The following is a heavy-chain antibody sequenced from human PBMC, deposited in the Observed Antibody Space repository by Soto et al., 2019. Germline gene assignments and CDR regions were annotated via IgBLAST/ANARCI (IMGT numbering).Heavy chain of an antibody. V-gene: IGHV5-10-1*01. J-gene: IGHJ6*02. D-gene: IGHD3-9*01. Sequence: GESLKISCKGSGYSFTSYWISWVRQMPGEGLEWMGRIDPSDSYTNYSPSFQGHVTISADKSISTAYLQWSSLKASDTAMYYCARPLDYDILTGTGTGYGMDVWGQGTTVTVSS. CDR3: ARPLDYDILTGTGTGYGMDV. CDR1: GYSFTSYW. CDR2: IDPSDSYT.